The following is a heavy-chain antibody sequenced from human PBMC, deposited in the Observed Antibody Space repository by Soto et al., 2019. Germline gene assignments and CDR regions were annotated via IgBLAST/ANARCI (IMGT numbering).Heavy chain of an antibody. CDR2: ISGSGGST. V-gene: IGHV3-23*01. Sequence: RSLRLSCAASGFTLSSYAMSWVRQAPGNGLEWVSAISGSGGSTYYADSVQGRFTISRDNSKNTLYLQMNSLRAEDTAVYYCAKDLGAARPISPIDYWGQGTLVTAPQ. CDR3: AKDLGAARPISPIDY. J-gene: IGHJ4*02. CDR1: GFTLSSYA. D-gene: IGHD6-6*01.